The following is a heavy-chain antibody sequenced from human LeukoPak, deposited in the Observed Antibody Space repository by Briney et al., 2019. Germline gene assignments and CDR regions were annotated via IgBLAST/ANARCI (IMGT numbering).Heavy chain of an antibody. V-gene: IGHV3-13*04. Sequence: GGSLRLSCAASGLTFSSYDMHWVRPATGKRLEWVSGIGTAGDTYYPGSVKGRFTISRENAKNSLYLQMNNLRAGDTAVYYCARGMGATTQSLFDQWGQGTLVTVSS. D-gene: IGHD1-26*01. CDR2: IGTAGDT. CDR1: GLTFSSYD. J-gene: IGHJ4*02. CDR3: ARGMGATTQSLFDQ.